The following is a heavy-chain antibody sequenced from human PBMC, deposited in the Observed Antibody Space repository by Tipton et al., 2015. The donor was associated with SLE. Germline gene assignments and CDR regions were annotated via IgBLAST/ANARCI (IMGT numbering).Heavy chain of an antibody. CDR2: ISWNSGSI. J-gene: IGHJ3*02. V-gene: IGHV3-9*03. D-gene: IGHD7-27*01. CDR1: GFTFDDYA. CDR3: AKGRNWADAFDI. Sequence: QLVQSGGGLVQPGRSLRLSCAASGFTFDDYAMHWVRQAPGKGLEWVSGISWNSGSIGYADSVKGRFTISRDNAKNSLYLQMNSLRAEDMALYYCAKGRNWADAFDIWGQGTMVTVSS.